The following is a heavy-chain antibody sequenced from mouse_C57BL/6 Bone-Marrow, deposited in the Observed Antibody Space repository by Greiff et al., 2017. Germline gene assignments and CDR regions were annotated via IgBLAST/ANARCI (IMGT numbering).Heavy chain of an antibody. J-gene: IGHJ3*01. CDR3: ARCDAWFAY. Sequence: ESGHGLVKPSQSLSLTCSVTGYSITSGYYWNWIRQFPGNKLEWMGYISYDGSNNYNPSLKNRISITRDKSTNQLFLKLNSVTTEDTATYYCARCDAWFAYWGQGTLVTVSA. V-gene: IGHV3-6*01. D-gene: IGHD2-3*01. CDR2: ISYDGSN. CDR1: GYSITSGYY.